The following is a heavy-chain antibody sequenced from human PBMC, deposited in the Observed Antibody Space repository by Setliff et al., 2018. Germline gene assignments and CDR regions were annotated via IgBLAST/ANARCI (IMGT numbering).Heavy chain of an antibody. J-gene: IGHJ6*03. V-gene: IGHV4-4*07. CDR3: ARESYYYYMDV. Sequence: PSETLSLTCTVSGDSISNYYWNWIRQPAGKGLEWIGRIYVTESTKYNPSLKSRVTLSIDTSKNQFSLKLSSVTAADTAVYYCARESYYYYMDVWGKGTTVTVSS. CDR1: GDSISNYY. CDR2: IYVTEST.